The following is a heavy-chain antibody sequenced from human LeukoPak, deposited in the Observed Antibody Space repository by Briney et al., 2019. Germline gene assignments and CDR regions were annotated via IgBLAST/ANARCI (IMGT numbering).Heavy chain of an antibody. CDR2: IYYSGST. Sequence: PSETLSLTCTVSGGSISSSGYYWSWIRQPPGKGLEWIGYIYYSGSTNYNPSLKSRVTISVDTSKNQFSLKLSSVTAADTAVYYCARDTTRYSSSWYHWFDPWGQGTLVTVSS. D-gene: IGHD6-13*01. J-gene: IGHJ5*02. V-gene: IGHV4-61*08. CDR3: ARDTTRYSSSWYHWFDP. CDR1: GGSISSSGYY.